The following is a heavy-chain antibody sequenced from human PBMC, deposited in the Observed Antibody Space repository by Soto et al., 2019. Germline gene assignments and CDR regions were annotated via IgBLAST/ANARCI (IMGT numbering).Heavy chain of an antibody. CDR2: ISAYNGNT. Sequence: ASVKVSCKASGYTFTSYGISWVRQAPGQGLEWMGWISAYNGNTNYAQKLQGRVTMTTDTSTSTAYMELRSLRSDDTAVYYCARDPYGSSGYPDAFDIWGQGTMVTVSS. D-gene: IGHD3-22*01. CDR1: GYTFTSYG. CDR3: ARDPYGSSGYPDAFDI. V-gene: IGHV1-18*04. J-gene: IGHJ3*02.